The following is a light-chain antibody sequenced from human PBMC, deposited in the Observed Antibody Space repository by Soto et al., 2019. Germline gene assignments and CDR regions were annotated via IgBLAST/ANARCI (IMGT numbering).Light chain of an antibody. CDR2: HNS. J-gene: IGLJ2*01. Sequence: SYELTQPPSVSVAPGKTARITCGGNNFGSKSVHWYQQKPGQVPVVVIHHNSDRPSGIPERFSGSNSGNTAALTISGVEAGDEADYFCQVWDSSTDHVVFGGGTKLTVL. V-gene: IGLV3-21*01. CDR1: NFGSKS. CDR3: QVWDSSTDHVV.